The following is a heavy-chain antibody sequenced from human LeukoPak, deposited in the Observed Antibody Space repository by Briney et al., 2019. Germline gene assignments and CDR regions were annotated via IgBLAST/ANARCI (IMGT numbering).Heavy chain of an antibody. Sequence: PSETLSLTCTVSGGSISSSSYYWGWIRQPPGKGLEWIGSIYHSGSTYYNPSLKSRVTISVDTSKNQFSLKLSSVTAADTAVYYCAREGPIFGVVIDYYWGQGTLVTVSS. V-gene: IGHV4-39*07. D-gene: IGHD3-3*01. CDR2: IYHSGST. CDR3: AREGPIFGVVIDYY. J-gene: IGHJ4*02. CDR1: GGSISSSSYY.